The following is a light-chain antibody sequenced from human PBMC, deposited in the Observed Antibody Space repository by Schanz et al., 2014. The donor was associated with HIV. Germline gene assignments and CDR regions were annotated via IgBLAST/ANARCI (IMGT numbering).Light chain of an antibody. CDR1: SSNIGNNY. CDR2: DNY. Sequence: QSVLTQPPSVSAAPGQKVTISCSGSSSNIGNNYVSWYQQFPGTAPKLLIYDNYQRPSGVPDRFSGSKSGTSATLGITGLQTGDEADYYCATWDSILNAVVFGGGTKLT. V-gene: IGLV1-51*01. CDR3: ATWDSILNAVV. J-gene: IGLJ2*01.